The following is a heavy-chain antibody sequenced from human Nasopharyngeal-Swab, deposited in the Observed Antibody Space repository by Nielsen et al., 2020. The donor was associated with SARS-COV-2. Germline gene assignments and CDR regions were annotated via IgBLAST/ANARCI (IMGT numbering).Heavy chain of an antibody. CDR3: VRDVIATVTTPPDY. D-gene: IGHD4-17*01. J-gene: IGHJ4*02. V-gene: IGHV3-7*01. Sequence: GESLKISSAASGFTFSSYWMSWVRQAPGKGLEWVANIKQDGGEKNYVDSVKGRFTISRDNAKNSLYLQMNTLRAEDTAVYYCVRDVIATVTTPPDYWGQGTLVTVSS. CDR2: IKQDGGEK. CDR1: GFTFSSYW.